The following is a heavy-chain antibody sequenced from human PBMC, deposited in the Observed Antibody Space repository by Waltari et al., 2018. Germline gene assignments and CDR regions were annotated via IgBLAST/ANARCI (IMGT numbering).Heavy chain of an antibody. CDR1: GGTFSSYA. V-gene: IGHV1-69*04. J-gene: IGHJ4*02. CDR3: ASSRCSGGSCYPGYFDY. Sequence: QVQLVQSGAEVKKPGSSVKVSCKASGGTFSSYAISWVRPAPGQGLEWMGGIIPILGIANYAQKFQGRVTITADESTSTAYMELSSLRSEDTAVYYCASSRCSGGSCYPGYFDYWGQGTLVTVSS. CDR2: IIPILGIA. D-gene: IGHD2-15*01.